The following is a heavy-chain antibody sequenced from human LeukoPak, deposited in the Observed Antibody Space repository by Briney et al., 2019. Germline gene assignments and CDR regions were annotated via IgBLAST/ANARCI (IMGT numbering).Heavy chain of an antibody. V-gene: IGHV3-21*01. J-gene: IGHJ4*02. Sequence: GGSLRLSCAASGFTFSSYSMNWVRQAPGKGLEWVSSISSSSSYIYYADSVKGRFTISRDNAKNSLYLQMNSLRAEDTAVYYCASGGYSSSSRFDYWGQGTLVTVSS. CDR1: GFTFSSYS. CDR2: ISSSSSYI. CDR3: ASGGYSSSSRFDY. D-gene: IGHD6-6*01.